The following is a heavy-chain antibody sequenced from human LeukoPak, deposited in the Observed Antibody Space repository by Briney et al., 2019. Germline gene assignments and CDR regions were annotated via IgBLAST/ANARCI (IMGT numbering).Heavy chain of an antibody. D-gene: IGHD4-11*01. CDR1: GYTFTNYG. CDR3: ARAGSNSNYPSEIRFDP. CDR2: IGGYNGKT. V-gene: IGHV1-18*01. Sequence: ASVKVSCKASGYTFTNYGISWVRQAPGQGLEWMGCIGGYNGKTNYAQKFQGTVTMTTDTSTSTAYMELRSLKSDDTAVYYCARAGSNSNYPSEIRFDPWGQGNPGHRLL. J-gene: IGHJ5*02.